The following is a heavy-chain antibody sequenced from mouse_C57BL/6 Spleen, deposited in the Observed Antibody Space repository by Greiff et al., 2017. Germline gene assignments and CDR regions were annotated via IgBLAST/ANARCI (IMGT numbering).Heavy chain of an antibody. V-gene: IGHV1-55*01. D-gene: IGHD4-1*01. Sequence: VQLQQPGAELVKPGASVTMSCKASGYTFTSYWLTWVKQRPGQGLEWIGDISPGSGSTNYNEKFKSKATLTVDTSSSTAYMQLSSLTSEDSAVCYCARELGLYAMDYWGQGTSVTVSS. CDR3: ARELGLYAMDY. CDR2: ISPGSGST. J-gene: IGHJ4*01. CDR1: GYTFTSYW.